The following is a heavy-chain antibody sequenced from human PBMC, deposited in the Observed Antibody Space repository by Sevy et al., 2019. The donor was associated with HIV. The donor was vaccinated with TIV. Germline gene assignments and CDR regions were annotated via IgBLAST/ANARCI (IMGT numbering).Heavy chain of an antibody. J-gene: IGHJ5*02. Sequence: SEILSLTCTVSGGSISSYYWSWIRQPPGKGLEWIGYIYYSGSTNYNPSLKSRVTISVDTSKNQFSLKLSSVTAADTAVYYCARAYGDYWFDPWGQGTLVTVSS. V-gene: IGHV4-59*01. CDR3: ARAYGDYWFDP. D-gene: IGHD4-17*01. CDR2: IYYSGST. CDR1: GGSISSYY.